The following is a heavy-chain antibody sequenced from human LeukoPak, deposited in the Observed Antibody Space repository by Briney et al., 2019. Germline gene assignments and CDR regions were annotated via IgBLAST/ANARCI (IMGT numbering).Heavy chain of an antibody. CDR2: IFVSSSHT. CDR1: GFIFRDNA. J-gene: IGHJ4*02. CDR3: ARDNIGSGYSLDY. D-gene: IGHD2/OR15-2a*01. V-gene: IGHV3-21*03. Sequence: GGSLRLSCAVSGFIFRDNAMNWVRQAPGKGLEWVSSIFVSSSHTYYADSVKGRFTISRDNAKNSLYLQMNSLRVEDTAVYYCARDNIGSGYSLDYWGQGTLVTVSS.